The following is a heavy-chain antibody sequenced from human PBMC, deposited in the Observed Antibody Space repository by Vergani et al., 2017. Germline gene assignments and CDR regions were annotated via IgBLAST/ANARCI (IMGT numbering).Heavy chain of an antibody. CDR1: GFKFSDHY. Sequence: LEESGGGSVKPGGSLRLSCAASGFKFSDHYMSWIRQAPGKGLEWVSHISPGASTVSYTDSVTGRFTVSRDNDNNSLTLAMTTLRVEDTAVYYCAKNPXISTTRHYYAMDVWGQGTTVTVSS. D-gene: IGHD1-1*01. CDR2: ISPGASTV. J-gene: IGHJ6*02. V-gene: IGHV3-11*04. CDR3: AKNPXISTTRHYYAMDV.